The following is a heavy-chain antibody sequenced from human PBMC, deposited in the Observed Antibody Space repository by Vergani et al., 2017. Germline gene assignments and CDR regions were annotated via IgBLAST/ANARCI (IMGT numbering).Heavy chain of an antibody. Sequence: QVQLVQSGAEVKKPGSSVKVSCKAPGATFRSNTISWVRQVPGQGLEWMGRIIPVLGKTKYAQDFQGRLTITADTSTSTAYMELTSLRSQDTAVYYCARDPRGYGGDPEDYYYCMDVWGQGTTVTVSS. CDR1: GATFRSNT. V-gene: IGHV1-69*08. J-gene: IGHJ6*02. CDR2: IIPVLGKT. CDR3: ARDPRGYGGDPEDYYYCMDV. D-gene: IGHD2-21*02.